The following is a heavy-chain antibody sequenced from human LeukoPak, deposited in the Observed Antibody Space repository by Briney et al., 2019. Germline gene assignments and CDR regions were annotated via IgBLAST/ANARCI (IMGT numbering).Heavy chain of an antibody. CDR3: ARLHALGAEEFDP. CDR1: GGSISGHY. V-gene: IGHV4-59*11. Sequence: SETLSLTCTVSGGSISGHYWSWIRQPPGKGLEWIGYIRYTGSTNYNPSLNSRVTMSVDTPHNQFSLRLTSVTAADTAVYYCARLHALGAEEFDPWGQGALVTVSS. CDR2: IRYTGST. J-gene: IGHJ5*02. D-gene: IGHD3-16*01.